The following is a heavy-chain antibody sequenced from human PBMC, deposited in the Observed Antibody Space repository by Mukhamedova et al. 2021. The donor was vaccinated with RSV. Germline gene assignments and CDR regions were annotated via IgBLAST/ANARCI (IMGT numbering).Heavy chain of an antibody. CDR3: ARDLKGSPGAFDI. J-gene: IGHJ3*02. CDR2: A. Sequence: ANYAQKFQGRVTITADESTSTAYMELSSLRPEDTAVYYCARDLKGSPGAFDIWGQGTRVTVSS. V-gene: IGHV1-69*01.